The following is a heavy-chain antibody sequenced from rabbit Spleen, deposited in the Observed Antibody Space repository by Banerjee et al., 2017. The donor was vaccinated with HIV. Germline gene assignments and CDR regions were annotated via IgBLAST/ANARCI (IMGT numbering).Heavy chain of an antibody. J-gene: IGHJ4*01. CDR1: GVSFSGNSY. V-gene: IGHV1S7*01. CDR2: IDLVFGST. Sequence: QLEESGGGLVRPEGSLKLSCTASGVSFSGNSYMCWVRQAPGKGLEWIGCIDLVFGSTYYANWVNGRFTISSHNAQNTLYLQLNSLTVADTATYFCVRGASSSGYYSLWGPGTLVTVS. CDR3: VRGASSSGYYSL. D-gene: IGHD1-1*01.